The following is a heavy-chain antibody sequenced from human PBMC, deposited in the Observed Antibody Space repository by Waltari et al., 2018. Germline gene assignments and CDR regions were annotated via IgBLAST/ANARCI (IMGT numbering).Heavy chain of an antibody. Sequence: QLQLQESGPGLVKPSETLSLTCTVSGGSISSSSYYWGWIRQPPGKGLEWIGSIYYSGSTYYNPSLNSRVTISVDTSKNQFSLKLSSVTAADTAVYYCARGTRGYYDSSGYSDYWGQGTLVTVSS. J-gene: IGHJ4*02. V-gene: IGHV4-39*07. D-gene: IGHD3-22*01. CDR3: ARGTRGYYDSSGYSDY. CDR2: IYYSGST. CDR1: GGSISSSSYY.